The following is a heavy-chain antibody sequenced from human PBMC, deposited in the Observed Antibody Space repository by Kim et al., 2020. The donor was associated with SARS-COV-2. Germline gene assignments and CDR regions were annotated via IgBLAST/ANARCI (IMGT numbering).Heavy chain of an antibody. CDR1: GFTFSTYA. CDR2: ISASSTSI. V-gene: IGHV3-48*02. D-gene: IGHD3-10*01. J-gene: IGHJ4*02. Sequence: GGSLRLSCAASGFTFSTYAMNWVRQAPGRGLDWLSYISASSTSIYYADSVKGRFTVYRDNAKNSLYLQMNSLRDEDTAVYYCARDYYGSGSGFDSWGQGT. CDR3: ARDYYGSGSGFDS.